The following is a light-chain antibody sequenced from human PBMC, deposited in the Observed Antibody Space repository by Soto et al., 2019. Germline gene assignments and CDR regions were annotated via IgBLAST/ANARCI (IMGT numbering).Light chain of an antibody. J-gene: IGKJ1*01. V-gene: IGKV3-20*01. CDR3: QQYGSSPRT. CDR2: GAS. CDR1: PSVSRSY. Sequence: EIVLTQSPGTLSLSPGSRATLSCRASPSVSRSYLAWYQQKLGQAPRLRISGASSRATGIPDRFSGSGSGTDFTLTISRLEPEDFAVYYCQQYGSSPRTFGQGTKVEIK.